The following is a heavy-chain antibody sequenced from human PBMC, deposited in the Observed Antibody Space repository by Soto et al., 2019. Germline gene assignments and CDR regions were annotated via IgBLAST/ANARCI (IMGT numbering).Heavy chain of an antibody. D-gene: IGHD3-22*01. CDR3: ARGRYYYDSSGHDAFDI. CDR2: MNPNSGNT. V-gene: IGHV1-8*01. J-gene: IGHJ3*02. Sequence: QVQLVQSGAEVKKPGASVKVPCKASGYTFTSYDINWVRQATGQGLEWMGWMNPNSGNTGYAQKFQGRVTMTRNTSISTAYMELSSLRSEDTAVYYCARGRYYYDSSGHDAFDIWGQGTMVTVSS. CDR1: GYTFTSYD.